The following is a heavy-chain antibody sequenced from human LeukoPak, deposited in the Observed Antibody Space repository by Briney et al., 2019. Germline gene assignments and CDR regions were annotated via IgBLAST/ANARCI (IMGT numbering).Heavy chain of an antibody. CDR1: GYTFTVYY. D-gene: IGHD1/OR15-1a*01. CDR2: INPNSGGT. Sequence: ASVKVSFEASGYTFTVYYMHWVRQAPGQGLEWMRWINPNSGGTNYAQKFQGRVTMTRDTSISTAYMELSRLRSDDTAVYYCARERTGTPGDYWGQGTLVTVSS. CDR3: ARERTGTPGDY. V-gene: IGHV1-2*02. J-gene: IGHJ4*02.